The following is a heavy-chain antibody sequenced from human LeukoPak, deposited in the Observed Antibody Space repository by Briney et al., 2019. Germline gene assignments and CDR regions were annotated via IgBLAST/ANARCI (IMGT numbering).Heavy chain of an antibody. CDR2: ISYDGSNK. D-gene: IGHD2-2*03. V-gene: IGHV3-30*04. CDR1: GFTFSSYA. CDR3: AREESGYCSSTSCQENWFDP. Sequence: GGSLRLSCAASGFTFSSYAMHWVRQAPGKGLEWVAVISYDGSNKYYADSVKGRFTISRDNSKNTLYLQMNSLRAEDTAVYYCAREESGYCSSTSCQENWFDPWDQGTLVTVSS. J-gene: IGHJ5*02.